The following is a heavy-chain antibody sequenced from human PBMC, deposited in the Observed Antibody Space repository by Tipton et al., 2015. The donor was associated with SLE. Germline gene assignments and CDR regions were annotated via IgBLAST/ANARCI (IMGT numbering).Heavy chain of an antibody. CDR3: AKDLNSGTIGYFDY. CDR2: ITDSGRGT. J-gene: IGHJ4*02. D-gene: IGHD1-26*01. CDR1: GFTFSSYG. V-gene: IGHV3-23*01. Sequence: GSLRLSCAASGFTFSSYGMHWVRQAPGKGLEWVSTITDSGRGTYYADSLTGRFSISRDNSKSILYLQMNSLRAEDTAVYYCAKDLNSGTIGYFDYWGQGTLVTVSS.